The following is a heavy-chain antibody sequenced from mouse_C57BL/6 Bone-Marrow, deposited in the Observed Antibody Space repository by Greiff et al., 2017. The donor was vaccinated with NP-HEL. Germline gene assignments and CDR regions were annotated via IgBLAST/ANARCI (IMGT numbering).Heavy chain of an antibody. V-gene: IGHV3-1*01. Sequence: DVKLQESGPGMVKPSQSLSLTCTVTGYSITSGYDWHWIRHFPGNKLEWMGYISYSGSTNYNPSLKSRISITHDTSKNHFFLKLNSVTTEDTATYYCARDWVYDGYYYAMDYWGQGTSVTVSS. D-gene: IGHD2-3*01. CDR2: ISYSGST. J-gene: IGHJ4*01. CDR1: GYSITSGYD. CDR3: ARDWVYDGYYYAMDY.